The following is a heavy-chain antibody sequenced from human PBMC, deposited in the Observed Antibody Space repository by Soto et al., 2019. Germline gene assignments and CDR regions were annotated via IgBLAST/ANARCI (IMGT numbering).Heavy chain of an antibody. CDR2: ISAGSEGA. Sequence: EVQLLESGGGLIQPGGALRLSCEASGFTFSSHAMSWVRQAPGKGLEWVSSISAGSEGAYYADSVKGRFTISRANSNNTLYLQMNSLRTEDAAVYYCARDLWWYLHWGQGTLVTVSS. D-gene: IGHD2-15*01. CDR3: ARDLWWYLH. V-gene: IGHV3-23*01. J-gene: IGHJ4*02. CDR1: GFTFSSHA.